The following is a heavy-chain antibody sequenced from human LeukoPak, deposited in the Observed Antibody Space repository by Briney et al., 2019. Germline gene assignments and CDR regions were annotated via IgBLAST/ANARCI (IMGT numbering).Heavy chain of an antibody. CDR2: IYTSGST. V-gene: IGHV4-4*07. J-gene: IGHJ5*02. CDR1: GGSINSHY. CDR3: ARAGIAAAGHWFDP. D-gene: IGHD6-13*01. Sequence: SETLSLTCIVSGGSINSHYWSWIRQPAGKGLEWIGRIYTSGSTNYNPSLKSRVTMSVDTSKNQFSLKLSSVTAADTAVYYCARAGIAAAGHWFDPWGQGTLVTVSS.